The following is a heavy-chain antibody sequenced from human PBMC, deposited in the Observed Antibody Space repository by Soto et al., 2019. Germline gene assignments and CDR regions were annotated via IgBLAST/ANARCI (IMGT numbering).Heavy chain of an antibody. CDR2: IYHSGST. D-gene: IGHD3-3*01. CDR1: GYSISSGYY. J-gene: IGHJ5*02. V-gene: IGHV4-38-2*02. Sequence: SETLSLTCAVSGYSISSGYYWGWIRQPPGKGLEWIGSIYHSGSTYYNPSLKSRVTISVDTSKNQFSLKLSSVTAADTAVYYCARDRYYDFWSGSSDWFDPWGQGTLVTVSS. CDR3: ARDRYYDFWSGSSDWFDP.